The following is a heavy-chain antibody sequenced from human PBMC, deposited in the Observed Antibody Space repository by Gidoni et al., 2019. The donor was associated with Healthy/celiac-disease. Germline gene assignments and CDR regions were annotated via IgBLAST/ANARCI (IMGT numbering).Heavy chain of an antibody. CDR3: AKDIGPYYGMDV. V-gene: IGHV3-9*01. J-gene: IGHJ6*02. Sequence: EVQLVESGGGLVQPGRSLRPSCAASGFTFDDYAMHWVRQAPGKGLGWVSGISWNSGSIGYADSVKGRFTISRDNAKNSLYLQMNSLRAEDTALYYCAKDIGPYYGMDVWGQGTTVTVSS. CDR1: GFTFDDYA. CDR2: ISWNSGSI.